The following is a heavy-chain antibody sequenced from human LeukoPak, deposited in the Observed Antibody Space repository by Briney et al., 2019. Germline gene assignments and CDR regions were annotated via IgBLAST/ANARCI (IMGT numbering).Heavy chain of an antibody. CDR3: ARVPTTAFDY. Sequence: ASVKVSCKASGFTFTSYDINWVRQAPGQGLEWMGWISGYNGNTNYAQRLLGRVTMTTDISTSTAYMELRSLRSDDTAVYYCARVPTTAFDYWGQGTLVTVSP. CDR2: ISGYNGNT. D-gene: IGHD2-21*02. J-gene: IGHJ4*02. CDR1: GFTFTSYD. V-gene: IGHV1-18*01.